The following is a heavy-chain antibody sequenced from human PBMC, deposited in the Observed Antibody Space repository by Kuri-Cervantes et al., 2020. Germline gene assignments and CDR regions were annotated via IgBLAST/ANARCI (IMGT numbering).Heavy chain of an antibody. CDR1: GGSFSGYY. Sequence: SETLSLTCAVYGGSFSGYYWSWIRQPPGKGLEWIGEINHSGSTNYNPSLKSRVIISLDKSKNQFSLKLSSVTAADTAVYYCARLYCSGGSCYHLGYWGQGTLVTVSS. V-gene: IGHV4-34*01. CDR2: INHSGST. CDR3: ARLYCSGGSCYHLGY. J-gene: IGHJ4*02. D-gene: IGHD2-15*01.